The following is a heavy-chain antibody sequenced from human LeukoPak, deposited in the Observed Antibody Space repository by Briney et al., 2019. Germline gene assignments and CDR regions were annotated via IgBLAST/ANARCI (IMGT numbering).Heavy chain of an antibody. Sequence: SGTLSLTCTVSGVSVSGSHWWSWVCQTPTKGLEWIGEVHHSGRTNLHPSLESRVVISIDKSNNQVSLKLTSVTPADTAVYFCARASYDFLTAYYIDYWGQGTLVTVSS. V-gene: IGHV4-4*02. D-gene: IGHD3-9*01. CDR2: VHHSGRT. CDR3: ARASYDFLTAYYIDY. J-gene: IGHJ4*02. CDR1: GVSVSGSHW.